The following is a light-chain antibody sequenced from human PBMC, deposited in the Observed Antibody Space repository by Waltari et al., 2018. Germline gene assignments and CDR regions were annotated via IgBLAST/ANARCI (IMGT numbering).Light chain of an antibody. J-gene: IGLJ3*02. CDR1: SGHSSNI. V-gene: IGLV4-69*01. CDR3: QTGGHGTWV. Sequence: QLVVTQSPSASASLGASVKLTCTLSSGHSSNIIAWHQQQPEKGPRYLMKVNSDGSHSKGDEIPYRFSGSSSGAERYLTISSLQSEDEADYYCQTGGHGTWVFGGGTKLTVL. CDR2: VNSDGSH.